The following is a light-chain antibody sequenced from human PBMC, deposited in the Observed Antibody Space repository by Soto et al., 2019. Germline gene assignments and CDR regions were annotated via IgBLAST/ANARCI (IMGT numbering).Light chain of an antibody. CDR1: QGIGTR. J-gene: IGKJ5*01. Sequence: DIQMTQAPSSVFASVGDRVTITCRASQGIGTRLAWYQQKPGKAPSLLIYAASTLHSGVPSRFTGRGSGTDFTLTISSLQPEDSATYYCQHATSFPITFGQGTRLEIK. CDR2: AAS. CDR3: QHATSFPIT. V-gene: IGKV1D-12*01.